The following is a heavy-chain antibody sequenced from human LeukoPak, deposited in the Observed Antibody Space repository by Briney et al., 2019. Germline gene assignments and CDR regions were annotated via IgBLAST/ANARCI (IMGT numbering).Heavy chain of an antibody. CDR1: GFTFSSYA. V-gene: IGHV3-30*01. Sequence: GGSLRLSCAASGFTFSSYAMHWVRQAPGKGLEWVAVISYDGSNKYYADSVKGRFTISRDNSKNTLYLQMNSLRAEDTAVYYCARDSTASPQLYYYDSSGYYYWGQGTLVTVSS. J-gene: IGHJ4*02. CDR2: ISYDGSNK. D-gene: IGHD3-22*01. CDR3: ARDSTASPQLYYYDSSGYYY.